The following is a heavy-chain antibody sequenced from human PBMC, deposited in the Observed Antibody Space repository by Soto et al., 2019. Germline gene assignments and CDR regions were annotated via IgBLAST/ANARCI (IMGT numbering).Heavy chain of an antibody. CDR2: IIPIFGTA. Sequence: SVKVSCKASGGTLSSYAISWVRQAPGQGLEWMGGIIPIFGTANYAQKFQGRVAITADESTSTAYMELSSLRSEDTAVYYCASSRAAAGTWVGSVGEFDPWGQGTLVTVSS. V-gene: IGHV1-69*13. CDR3: ASSRAAAGTWVGSVGEFDP. J-gene: IGHJ5*02. D-gene: IGHD6-13*01. CDR1: GGTLSSYA.